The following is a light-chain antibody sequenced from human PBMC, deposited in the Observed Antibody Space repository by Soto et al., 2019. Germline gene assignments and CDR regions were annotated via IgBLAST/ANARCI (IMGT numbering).Light chain of an antibody. CDR1: QSVSSSY. J-gene: IGKJ1*01. Sequence: EIVLTQSPGTLSLSPGERATLSCRASQSVSSSYLAWYQQKPGQAPRLLIYGVSSRATGIPDRFSGSGSGTDFTLTISRLEPEDFAVYYCQQYGNSPPQTFGQGTKVEIK. V-gene: IGKV3-20*01. CDR2: GVS. CDR3: QQYGNSPPQT.